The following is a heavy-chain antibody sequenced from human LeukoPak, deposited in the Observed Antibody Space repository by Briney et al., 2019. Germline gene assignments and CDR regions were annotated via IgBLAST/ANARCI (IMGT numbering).Heavy chain of an antibody. CDR3: ARRLKTAVAEYYFDY. D-gene: IGHD6-19*01. V-gene: IGHV3-64*01. J-gene: IGHJ4*02. CDR2: ISSNGGST. Sequence: GGSLRLSCAASGFTFSSYGMHWVRQAPGKGLEYVSAISSNGGSTYYANSVKGRFTISRDNSKNTLYLQMGSLRAEDMAVYYCARRLKTAVAEYYFDYWGQGTLVTVSS. CDR1: GFTFSSYG.